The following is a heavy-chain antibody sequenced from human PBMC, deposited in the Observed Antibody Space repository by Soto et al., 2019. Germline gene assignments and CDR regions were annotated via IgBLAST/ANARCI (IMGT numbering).Heavy chain of an antibody. CDR3: ARVNTTDYYYYGMDV. CDR2: IYYSGST. Sequence: SETLSLTCTVSGGSISSGDYYWSWIRQPPGKGLEWIGYIYYSGSTYYNPSLKSRVTIAVDPSKNQFSLKLSSVNAADTAVYYCARVNTTDYYYYGMDVWGQGTTVTVS. CDR1: GGSISSGDYY. V-gene: IGHV4-30-4*01. J-gene: IGHJ6*02. D-gene: IGHD4-4*01.